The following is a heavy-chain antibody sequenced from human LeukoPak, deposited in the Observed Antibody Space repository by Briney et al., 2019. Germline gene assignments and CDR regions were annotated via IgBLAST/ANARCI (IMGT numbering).Heavy chain of an antibody. D-gene: IGHD1-26*01. Sequence: SETLSLTCTVPGGSISSYYWSWIRQPPGKGLEWIGYIYYSGSTNYNPSLKSRVTISVDTSKNQFSLKLSSVTAADTAVYYCARDARVVGATTSYYYYGMDVWGQGTTVTVSS. J-gene: IGHJ6*02. CDR3: ARDARVVGATTSYYYYGMDV. CDR2: IYYSGST. V-gene: IGHV4-59*01. CDR1: GGSISSYY.